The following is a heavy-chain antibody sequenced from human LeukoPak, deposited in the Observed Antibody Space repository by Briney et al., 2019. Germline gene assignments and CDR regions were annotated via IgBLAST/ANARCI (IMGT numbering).Heavy chain of an antibody. J-gene: IGHJ4*02. CDR1: GFTFSSYS. CDR2: ISSSSSYI. Sequence: GGSLRLSCAASGFTFSSYSMNWVRQAPGKGLEWVSSISSSSSYIYYADSVKGRFTISRDNAKNSLYLQMNSLRAEDTAVYYCASSPTAYGSGSYGRLGYWGQGTLVTVSS. CDR3: ASSPTAYGSGSYGRLGY. V-gene: IGHV3-21*04. D-gene: IGHD3-10*01.